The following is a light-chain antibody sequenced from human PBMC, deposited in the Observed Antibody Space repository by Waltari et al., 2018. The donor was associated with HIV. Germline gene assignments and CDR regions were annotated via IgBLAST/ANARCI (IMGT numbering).Light chain of an antibody. Sequence: QSALTQPPPASGSPGQSVTISCTGTSRDIGGYRFVSWYQQHPGKAPKLMIYEVSKRPAGVPDRFSGSKSGNTASLTVSGLQAEDEADYFCSSYAANNDILFGGGTKLTVL. CDR2: EVS. J-gene: IGLJ3*02. CDR3: SSYAANNDIL. V-gene: IGLV2-8*01. CDR1: SRDIGGYRF.